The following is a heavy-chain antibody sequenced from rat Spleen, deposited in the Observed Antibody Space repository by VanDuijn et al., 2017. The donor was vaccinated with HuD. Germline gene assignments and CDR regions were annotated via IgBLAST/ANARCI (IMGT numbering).Heavy chain of an antibody. CDR2: ISTGGGNT. CDR1: GFTFNDHF. J-gene: IGHJ1*01. Sequence: EVQLVESNGGLVQPGRSLKLSCAASGFTFNDHFMAWVRQAPTKGLEWVASISTGGGNTYYRDSVKGRFTISRDNAKSTLYLQMDSLRSEDTATYYCARAGYLRDWYFDFWGPGTMVTVSS. D-gene: IGHD2-2*01. V-gene: IGHV5-25*01. CDR3: ARAGYLRDWYFDF.